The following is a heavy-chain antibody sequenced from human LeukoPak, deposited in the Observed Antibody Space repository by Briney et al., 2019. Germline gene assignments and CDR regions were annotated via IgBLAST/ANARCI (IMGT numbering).Heavy chain of an antibody. CDR2: INPSGGST. CDR3: ARADSSGYYYAGGCFDY. V-gene: IGHV1-46*01. D-gene: IGHD3-22*01. Sequence: ASVKVSCKASGYTFTSYYMHWVRQAPGQGLEWMGIINPSGGSTSYAQKFQGRVTITADKSTSTAYMELSSLRSEDTAVYYCARADSSGYYYAGGCFDYWGQGTLVTVSS. CDR1: GYTFTSYY. J-gene: IGHJ4*02.